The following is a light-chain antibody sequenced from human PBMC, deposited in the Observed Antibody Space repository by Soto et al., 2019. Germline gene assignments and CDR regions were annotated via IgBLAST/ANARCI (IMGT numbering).Light chain of an antibody. CDR1: NMGSKS. Sequence: SYELTQPPSVSVAPGQTARITCGGNNMGSKSVHWYQQKPGQAPVLVVYDDSDRPSGIPERFSGSNAGNTATLTISRVEAGDEADYYCQVWDSSSDRYWVFGGGTQLTVL. CDR3: QVWDSSSDRYWV. CDR2: DDS. V-gene: IGLV3-21*02. J-gene: IGLJ3*02.